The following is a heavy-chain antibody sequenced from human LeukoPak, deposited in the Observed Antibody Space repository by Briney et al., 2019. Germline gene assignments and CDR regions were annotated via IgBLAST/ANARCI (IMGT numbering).Heavy chain of an antibody. Sequence: PGGSLRLSCAASGFTFSNHGIYWVRQAPGKGLEWVAFIRDDGSNQYYADSVKGRFTISRDNAKNTLYLQMNSLRAEDTAVYYCARVMVRGVTLPGYWGQGTLVTVSS. V-gene: IGHV3-30*02. D-gene: IGHD3-10*01. CDR3: ARVMVRGVTLPGY. CDR1: GFTFSNHG. J-gene: IGHJ4*02. CDR2: IRDDGSNQ.